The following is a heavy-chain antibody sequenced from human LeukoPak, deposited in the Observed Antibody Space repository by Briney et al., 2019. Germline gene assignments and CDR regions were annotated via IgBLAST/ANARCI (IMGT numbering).Heavy chain of an antibody. CDR3: ARDFRYCSGGSCYGLY. V-gene: IGHV1-18*04. Sequence: ASVTVSCKASGYTFTSYGISWVRQAPGQGLEWMGWISAYNGNTNYAQKLQGRATMTTDTSTSTAYMELRSLRSDDTAVYYCARDFRYCSGGSCYGLYWGQGTLVTVSS. D-gene: IGHD2-15*01. J-gene: IGHJ4*02. CDR1: GYTFTSYG. CDR2: ISAYNGNT.